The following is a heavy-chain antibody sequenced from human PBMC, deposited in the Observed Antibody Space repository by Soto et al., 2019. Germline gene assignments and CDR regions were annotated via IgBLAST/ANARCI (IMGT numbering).Heavy chain of an antibody. D-gene: IGHD2-2*01. CDR2: INHNSGGT. CDR1: GYTFTGYY. J-gene: IGHJ5*02. Sequence: QVQLVQSGAEVKKPGASVKVSCKASGYTFTGYYMHWVRQAPGQGLEWMGWINHNSGGTNYAQKFQGRVTMTRDTSISTAYMELSRLRSDDTAVYYCARALPAATRSILYNWFDPWGQGTLVTVSS. CDR3: ARALPAATRSILYNWFDP. V-gene: IGHV1-2*02.